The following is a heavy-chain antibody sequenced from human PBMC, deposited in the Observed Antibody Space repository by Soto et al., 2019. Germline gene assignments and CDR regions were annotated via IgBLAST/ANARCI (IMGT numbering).Heavy chain of an antibody. Sequence: SETLSLTCTVSGGSISSYYWSWIRQPPGKGLEWIGYIYYSGSTNYNPSLKSRVTISVDTSKNRFSLKLCSVTAADTAVYYCARGSLLGYCSGGSCYYFDYWGQGTLVTVSS. CDR3: ARGSLLGYCSGGSCYYFDY. CDR1: GGSISSYY. J-gene: IGHJ4*02. D-gene: IGHD2-15*01. CDR2: IYYSGST. V-gene: IGHV4-59*01.